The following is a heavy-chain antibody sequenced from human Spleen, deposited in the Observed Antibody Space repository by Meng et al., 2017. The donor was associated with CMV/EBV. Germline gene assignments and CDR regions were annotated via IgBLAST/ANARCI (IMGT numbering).Heavy chain of an antibody. CDR3: AIAVAGS. J-gene: IGHJ5*02. V-gene: IGHV3-23*01. CDR2: ISGSGGST. Sequence: EVQLWESGGGLVQPGGSLRLSCAASGFPFSSYAMSWVRQAPGKGVEWVSAISGSGGSTYYAASVKGRFTISRDNSKNTLYLQMNSLRAEDTAVYYSAIAVAGSWGQGTLVTVSS. CDR1: GFPFSSYA. D-gene: IGHD6-19*01.